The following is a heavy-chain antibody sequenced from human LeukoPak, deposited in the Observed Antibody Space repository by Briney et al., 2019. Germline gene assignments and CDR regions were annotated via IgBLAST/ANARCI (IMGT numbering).Heavy chain of an antibody. CDR3: AKARIAAAGTGAFDV. V-gene: IGHV3-23*01. CDR1: GFTVSSYG. J-gene: IGHJ4*02. CDR2: FSATDGSA. Sequence: GGSLRLSCAASGFTVSSYGMTWVRLAPGKGLEWVSAFSATDGSAQYAESVKGRFTISRDNSKSSLYLQMNNLRDEDTAVYYCAKARIAAAGTGAFDVWGQGTLVTVSS. D-gene: IGHD6-13*01.